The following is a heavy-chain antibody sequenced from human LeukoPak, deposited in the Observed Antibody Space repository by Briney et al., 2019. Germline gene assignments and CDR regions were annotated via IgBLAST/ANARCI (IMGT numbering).Heavy chain of an antibody. J-gene: IGHJ3*02. V-gene: IGHV3-23*01. CDR1: GFTFSSYA. CDR2: ISGSGGST. CDR3: AKVPAVAEGMVAFDI. D-gene: IGHD6-19*01. Sequence: PGGSLRLSCAASGFTFSSYAMSWVRQAPGKGLEWVSAISGSGGSTYYADSVRGRFTISRDNSKSTLYLQINSLRAEDTAVYYCAKVPAVAEGMVAFDIWGQGTMVTVSS.